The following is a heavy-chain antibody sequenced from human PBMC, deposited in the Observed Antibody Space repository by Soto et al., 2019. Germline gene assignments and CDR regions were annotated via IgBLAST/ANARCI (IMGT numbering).Heavy chain of an antibody. D-gene: IGHD6-13*01. J-gene: IGHJ5*02. CDR2: INPNSGGT. CDR1: GYTFTGYY. CDR3: ASSSSWYNNWFDP. Sequence: GASVKVSCKASGYTFTGYYMHWVRQAPGQGLEWMGWINPNSGGTNYAQKFQGWVTMTRDTSISTAYMELSRLRSDDTAVYYCASSSSWYNNWFDPWGQGTLVTVSS. V-gene: IGHV1-2*04.